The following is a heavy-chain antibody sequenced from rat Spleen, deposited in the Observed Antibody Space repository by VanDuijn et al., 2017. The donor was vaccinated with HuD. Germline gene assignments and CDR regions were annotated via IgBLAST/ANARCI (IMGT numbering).Heavy chain of an antibody. CDR2: ITNTGGNI. V-gene: IGHV5-25*01. Sequence: EVQLVESDGGLVQPGRSLKLSCVASGFTFNDCYMAWVRQAPTKGLEWVATITNTGGNIYYPDSVKGRFTISRDNAQNTLYLQMNSLRSEDTATYYCARHTTDLYYFDYWGQGVMVTVSS. D-gene: IGHD1-6*01. CDR1: GFTFNDCY. CDR3: ARHTTDLYYFDY. J-gene: IGHJ2*01.